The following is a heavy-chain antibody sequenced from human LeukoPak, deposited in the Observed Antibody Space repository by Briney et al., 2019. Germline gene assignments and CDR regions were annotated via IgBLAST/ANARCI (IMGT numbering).Heavy chain of an antibody. J-gene: IGHJ4*02. CDR2: INRDGSEK. CDR3: ANTVVGATSVDY. V-gene: IGHV3-7*01. CDR1: GFIFSNFW. Sequence: GGSLRLSCAASGFIFSNFWMGWARQGPGKGLQWVASINRDGSEKHPVDSVKGRFTISRDNAKNSVYLQMSGLTVEDTAVYYCANTVVGATSVDYWGQGTLVTVSS. D-gene: IGHD1-26*01.